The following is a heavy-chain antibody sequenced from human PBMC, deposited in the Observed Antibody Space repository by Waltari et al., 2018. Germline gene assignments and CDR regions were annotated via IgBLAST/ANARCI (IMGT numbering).Heavy chain of an antibody. Sequence: QVQLQESGPGLVKPSETLSLTCTVSGGSISSYYWSWIRQPPGKGLEWIGYIYYSGSTNYNPSLKSRVTISVDTSKNQFSLKLSSVTAADTAVYYCASRNWQQLVVDYWGQGTLVTVSS. CDR2: IYYSGST. CDR3: ASRNWQQLVVDY. D-gene: IGHD6-13*01. V-gene: IGHV4-59*01. CDR1: GGSISSYY. J-gene: IGHJ4*02.